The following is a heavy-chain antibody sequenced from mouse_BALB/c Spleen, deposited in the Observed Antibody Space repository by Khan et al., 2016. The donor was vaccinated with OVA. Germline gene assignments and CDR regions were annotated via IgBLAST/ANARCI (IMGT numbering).Heavy chain of an antibody. D-gene: IGHD1-2*01. CDR3: ARRNYFGYTFAY. V-gene: IGHV1-77*01. J-gene: IGHJ3*01. CDR1: GYTFTDYY. CDR2: ISPGSGDT. Sequence: QVQLQQPGAELARPGASVKLSCKASGYTFTDYYINWVKQRTGQGLEWIGEISPGSGDTYYNEKFKGKATLTADKSSTTAYMHLSSLTSEASAVYFCARRNYFGYTFAYWGQGTLVTVSA.